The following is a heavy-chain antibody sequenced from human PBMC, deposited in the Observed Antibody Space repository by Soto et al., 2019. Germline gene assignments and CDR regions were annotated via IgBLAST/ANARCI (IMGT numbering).Heavy chain of an antibody. J-gene: IGHJ4*02. CDR3: ARLGDYYGSGSYYSYYFDY. CDR1: GGSISSSSYY. V-gene: IGHV4-39*01. D-gene: IGHD3-10*01. Sequence: SETLSLTCTVSGGSISSSSYYWGWIRQPPGKGLEWIGSIYYSGSTYYNPSLKSRVTISVDTSKNQFSLKLSSVNAADTAVYYCARLGDYYGSGSYYSYYFDYWGQGTLVTVSS. CDR2: IYYSGST.